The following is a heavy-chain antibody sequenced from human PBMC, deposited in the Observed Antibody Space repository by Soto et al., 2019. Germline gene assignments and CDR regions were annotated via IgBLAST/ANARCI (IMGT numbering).Heavy chain of an antibody. CDR2: IYPGDSDT. V-gene: IGHV5-51*01. CDR1: GYSFTSYW. J-gene: IGHJ5*02. Sequence: GASVKISFKGSGYSFTSYWIGWVRQMPGKGLEWMGIIYPGDSDTRYSPSFQGQVTISADKSISTAYLQWSSLKASDTAMYYCARLTIVESRWFDPWGQGTLVTVSS. D-gene: IGHD3-22*01. CDR3: ARLTIVESRWFDP.